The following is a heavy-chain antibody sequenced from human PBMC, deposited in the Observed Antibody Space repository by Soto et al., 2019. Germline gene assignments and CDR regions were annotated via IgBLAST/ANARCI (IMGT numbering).Heavy chain of an antibody. V-gene: IGHV4-39*01. CDR1: GGSISDDTYY. J-gene: IGHJ4*02. Sequence: SETLSLTRTVSGGSISDDTYYWGWIRQPPGKGLEWIGSIYYSGTSSYNPSLESRVTMSVDTSKNQLSLRLRSVTAADTAVYYCARRTGSSTYYFDYWGQGALVTVSS. CDR2: IYYSGTS. CDR3: ARRTGSSTYYFDY. D-gene: IGHD6-6*01.